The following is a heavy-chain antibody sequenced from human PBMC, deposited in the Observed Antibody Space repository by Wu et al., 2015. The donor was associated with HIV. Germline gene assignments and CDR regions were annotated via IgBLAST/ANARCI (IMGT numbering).Heavy chain of an antibody. CDR2: IIPLFGTT. CDR3: ASPRSPGFSSAWPTYFDY. D-gene: IGHD6-19*01. J-gene: IGHJ4*02. Sequence: QVQLVQSGAEVKKPGSSVKISCKASGNTFNAINWVRQAPGQGLEWMGGIIPLFGTTDYAQIFQGRVTITTDESTSTAYMRLSSLRSEDTAAYYCASPRSPGFSSAWPTYFDYWGQGTLVTVSS. CDR1: GNTFNA. V-gene: IGHV1-69*05.